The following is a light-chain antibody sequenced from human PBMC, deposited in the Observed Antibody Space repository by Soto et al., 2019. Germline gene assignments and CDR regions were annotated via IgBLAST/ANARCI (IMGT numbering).Light chain of an antibody. Sequence: DIQMTQSPSTLSGSVGDRVTITCRASQTISSWLAWYQQKPGKAPKLLIYKASTLKSGVPSRFSGSGSGTEFTLTISSLQSDDFGTYYCQHYNSYSEAVGQGTKVDIK. CDR2: KAS. V-gene: IGKV1-5*03. J-gene: IGKJ1*01. CDR3: QHYNSYSEA. CDR1: QTISSW.